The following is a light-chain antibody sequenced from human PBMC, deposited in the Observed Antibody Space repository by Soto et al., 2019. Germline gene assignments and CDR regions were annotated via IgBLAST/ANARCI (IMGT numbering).Light chain of an antibody. V-gene: IGLV1-40*01. CDR1: SSNIGAGYV. J-gene: IGLJ1*01. CDR3: QSYDNNSDYV. Sequence: QSVLTQPPSVSGAPGQRVTISCTGSSSNIGAGYVVHWYQQLPGAAPKLLIFSDNNRPSGVPDRFSGSKSGTSASLAITGLRAGDEADYYCQSYDNNSDYVFGTGTKVTVL. CDR2: SDN.